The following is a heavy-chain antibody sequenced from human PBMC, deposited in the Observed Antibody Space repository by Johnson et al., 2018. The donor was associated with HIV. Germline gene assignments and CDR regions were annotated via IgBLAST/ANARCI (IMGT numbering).Heavy chain of an antibody. Sequence: VQLVESGGVVVQPGGSLRLSCAASGFTFDDYTMHWVRQAPGKGLEWVSLISWDGGSTYYADSVKGRFTISRDNSKNSLYLQMNSLRTEDMAVYYCAREKYYESRGLQIDTLDIWGQGTLVTVSS. J-gene: IGHJ3*02. CDR3: AREKYYESRGLQIDTLDI. CDR2: ISWDGGST. D-gene: IGHD3-22*01. CDR1: GFTFDDYT. V-gene: IGHV3-43*01.